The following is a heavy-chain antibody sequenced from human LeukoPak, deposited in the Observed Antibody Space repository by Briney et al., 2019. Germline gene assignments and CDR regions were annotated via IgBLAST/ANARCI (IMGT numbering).Heavy chain of an antibody. J-gene: IGHJ4*02. CDR2: IYSGGST. CDR1: GFTVSSNY. D-gene: IGHD5-12*01. CDR3: AKCGYVGYDLFYFDY. Sequence: PGGSLRLSCAASGFTVSSNYMSWVRQAPGKGLEWVSVIYSGGSTYYAGSVKGRFTISRDNSKNTLYLQMNSLRAEDTAVYYCAKCGYVGYDLFYFDYWGQGTLVTVSS. V-gene: IGHV3-66*01.